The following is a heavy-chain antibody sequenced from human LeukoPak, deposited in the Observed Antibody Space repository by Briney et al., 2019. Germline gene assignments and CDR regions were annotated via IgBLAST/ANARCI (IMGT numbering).Heavy chain of an antibody. CDR3: ARHRSGSREGLVDY. CDR2: INLNSGDT. J-gene: IGHJ4*02. V-gene: IGHV1-2*02. D-gene: IGHD1-26*01. Sequence: ASVNLSCKASGYSFIGNYMHWVRQAPGQGLEWMGWINLNSGDTNYAQKFHGRVAMTRDTSISTAYMELSRLTSDDTAVYYCARHRSGSREGLVDYWGQGILVTVSS. CDR1: GYSFIGNY.